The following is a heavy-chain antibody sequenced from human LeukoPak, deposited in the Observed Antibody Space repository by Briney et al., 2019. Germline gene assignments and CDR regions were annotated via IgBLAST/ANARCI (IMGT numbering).Heavy chain of an antibody. Sequence: GGSLRLSCAASGFTFSSYWMHWVRQAPGKGLEWVSVIYSGGSTYYADSVKGRFTISRDNSKNTLYLQMNSLRAEDTAVYYCEIYQLQGAFDIWGQGTMVTVSS. V-gene: IGHV3-66*02. CDR3: EIYQLQGAFDI. CDR1: GFTFSSYW. J-gene: IGHJ3*02. CDR2: IYSGGST. D-gene: IGHD2-2*01.